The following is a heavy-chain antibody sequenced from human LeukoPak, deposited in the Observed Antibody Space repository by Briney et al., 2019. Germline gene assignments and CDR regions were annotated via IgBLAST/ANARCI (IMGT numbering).Heavy chain of an antibody. D-gene: IGHD3-3*01. Sequence: ASVKVSCKASGYTFTSYGISWVRQAPGQGLEWMGWISAYNGNTNYAQKLQGRVTMTTDTSTSTAYMELRSLRSDDTAVYYCARAQSFFGVVITDYYYYGMDVWGQGTTVTVSS. CDR2: ISAYNGNT. CDR1: GYTFTSYG. V-gene: IGHV1-18*01. CDR3: ARAQSFFGVVITDYYYYGMDV. J-gene: IGHJ6*02.